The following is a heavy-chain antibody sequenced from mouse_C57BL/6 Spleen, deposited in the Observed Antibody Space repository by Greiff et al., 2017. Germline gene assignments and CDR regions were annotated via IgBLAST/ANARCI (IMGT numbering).Heavy chain of an antibody. V-gene: IGHV6-6*01. CDR1: GFTFSDAW. J-gene: IGHJ4*01. CDR3: TRDDGYYKDAMDY. CDR2: IRNKANNHAT. D-gene: IGHD2-3*01. Sequence: EVQVVESGGGLVQPGGSMKLSCAASGFTFSDAWMDWVRQSPEKGLEWVAEIRNKANNHATYYAESVKGRFTISRDDSKSSVYLQMNSLRAEDTGIYYCTRDDGYYKDAMDYWGQGTSVTVSS.